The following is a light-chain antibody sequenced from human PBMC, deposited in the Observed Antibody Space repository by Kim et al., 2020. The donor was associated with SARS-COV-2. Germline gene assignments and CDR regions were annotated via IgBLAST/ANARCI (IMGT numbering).Light chain of an antibody. CDR3: LQHNSYPPWT. CDR1: QDINKD. CDR2: AAS. J-gene: IGKJ1*01. Sequence: DIQMTQSPSSLSASVGDRVSITCRASQDINKDLGWYQQKSGKAPKRLIYAASRLQSGVPSRFSGSGSGTEFTLTISSLQPEDFATYYCLQHNSYPPWTFGQGTKVEIK. V-gene: IGKV1-17*01.